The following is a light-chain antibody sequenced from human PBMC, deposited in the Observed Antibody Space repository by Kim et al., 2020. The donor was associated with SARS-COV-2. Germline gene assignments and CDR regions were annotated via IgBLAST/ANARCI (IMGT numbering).Light chain of an antibody. CDR2: YAS. CDR3: QQYNTYPRT. Sequence: ASVGDRVTITCRASQSLGTWLAWYQQKPGKAPNLLIYYASILESGVPSRFGGSGSGTEFTLTISSLQPDDCATYYCQQYNTYPRTFGQGTRLEIK. J-gene: IGKJ5*01. CDR1: QSLGTW. V-gene: IGKV1-5*01.